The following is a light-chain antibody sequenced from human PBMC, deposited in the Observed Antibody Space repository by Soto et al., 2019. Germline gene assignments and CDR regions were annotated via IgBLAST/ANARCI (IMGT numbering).Light chain of an antibody. V-gene: IGKV1-33*01. CDR2: DAS. CDR3: QKYNSAPWT. J-gene: IGKJ1*01. CDR1: QDISHF. Sequence: DIQMPQSPSSLFASVGDRVTITCRASQDISHFLNWYQQKPGKAPKLLIYDASNLQTGVPSRFSGRGSGTDFTFTISSLQPEDVATYYCQKYNSAPWTFGQGTKVDIK.